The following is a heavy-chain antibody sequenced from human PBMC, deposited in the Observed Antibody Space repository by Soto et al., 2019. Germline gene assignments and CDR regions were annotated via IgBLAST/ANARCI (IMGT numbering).Heavy chain of an antibody. Sequence: GGSLRLSCAASGFTSSSYAMSWVRQAPGKGLEWVSAISGSGGSTYYADSVKGRFTISRDNSKNTLYLQMNSLRAEDTAVYYCAKAEVKTNYYYYYMDVWGKGTTVTVSS. CDR3: AKAEVKTNYYYYYMDV. D-gene: IGHD2-21*01. CDR1: GFTSSSYA. V-gene: IGHV3-23*01. CDR2: ISGSGGST. J-gene: IGHJ6*03.